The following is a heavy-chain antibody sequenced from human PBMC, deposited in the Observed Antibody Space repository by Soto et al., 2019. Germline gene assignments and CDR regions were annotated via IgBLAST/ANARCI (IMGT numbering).Heavy chain of an antibody. CDR1: GGSISSSSYY. CDR3: ARLPRRVTIFGVVSDAFDI. D-gene: IGHD3-3*01. Sequence: PSDTLSLTCTVSGGSISSSSYYWGWIRQPPGKGLEWIGSIYYSGSTYYNPSLKSRVTISVDTSKNQFSLKLSSVTAADTAVYYCARLPRRVTIFGVVSDAFDIWGQGTMVTVSS. CDR2: IYYSGST. V-gene: IGHV4-39*01. J-gene: IGHJ3*02.